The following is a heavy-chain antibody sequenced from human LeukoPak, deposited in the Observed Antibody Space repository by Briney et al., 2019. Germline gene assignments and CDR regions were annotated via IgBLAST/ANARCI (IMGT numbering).Heavy chain of an antibody. D-gene: IGHD5-12*01. V-gene: IGHV3-30-3*01. CDR3: AREPFNSDYDRYFDY. CDR1: GFTFSSYA. CDR2: ISYDGSNK. Sequence: GRSLRLSCAASGFTFSSYAMHWVRQAPGKGLEWVAVISYDGSNKYYADSVKGRFTISRDNAKNSLSLQMNSLRDEDTAVYYCAREPFNSDYDRYFDYWGQGTLVTVSS. J-gene: IGHJ4*02.